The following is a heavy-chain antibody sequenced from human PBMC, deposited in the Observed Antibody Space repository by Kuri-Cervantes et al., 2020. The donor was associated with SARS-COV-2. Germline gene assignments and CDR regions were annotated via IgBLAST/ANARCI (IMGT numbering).Heavy chain of an antibody. CDR2: ISGSGGST. CDR1: GFPFSSYA. Sequence: GESLKISCAASGFPFSSYAMSWVRQAPGKGLEWVSAISGSGGSTYYADSVKGRFTISRDNSKNTLYLQMNSLRAEDTAVYYCAKDSGLYSNYVTAYDAFDIWGQGTMVTVSS. J-gene: IGHJ3*02. V-gene: IGHV3-23*01. CDR3: AKDSGLYSNYVTAYDAFDI. D-gene: IGHD4-11*01.